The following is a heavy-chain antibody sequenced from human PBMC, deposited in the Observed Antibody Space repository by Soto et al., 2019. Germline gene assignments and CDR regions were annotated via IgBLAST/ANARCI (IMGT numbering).Heavy chain of an antibody. CDR2: TYYRSKWYF. J-gene: IGHJ6*03. Sequence: QVQLQLSGPGLVTPSQTLSLTCAISGDSVSSNSAGWNWIRQTPSRGLEWLGRTYYRSKWYFNYAVSVESRITINPDPSKNPFSLQLSSVTPDDTAVYYCARGSWDDVSGHYYMDVWGKGTTVTVSS. CDR1: GDSVSSNSAG. V-gene: IGHV6-1*01. D-gene: IGHD1-1*01. CDR3: ARGSWDDVSGHYYMDV.